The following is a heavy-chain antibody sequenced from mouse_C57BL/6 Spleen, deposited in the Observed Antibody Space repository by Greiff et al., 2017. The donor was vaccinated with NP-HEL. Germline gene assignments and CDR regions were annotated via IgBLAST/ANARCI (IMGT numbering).Heavy chain of an antibody. CDR1: GFTFSSYG. CDR2: ISSGGSYT. CDR3: ARHGRYYYGKGYDMDY. J-gene: IGHJ4*01. V-gene: IGHV5-6*01. Sequence: EVQRVESGGDLVKPGGSLKLSCAASGFTFSSYGMSWVRQTPDKRLEWVATISSGGSYTYYTDSVKGRFTISRDNAKNTLYLQMSSLTSEDTAMYYCARHGRYYYGKGYDMDYWGKGTSVTVSS. D-gene: IGHD1-1*01.